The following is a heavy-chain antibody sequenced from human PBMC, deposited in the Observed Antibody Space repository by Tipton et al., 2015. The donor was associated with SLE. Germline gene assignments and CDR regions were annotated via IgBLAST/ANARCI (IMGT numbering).Heavy chain of an antibody. J-gene: IGHJ4*02. Sequence: GSLRLSCAASGFTFSSYVMSWVRQAPGKGLEWVSTISGGADSKYHTDSVKGRFTISRDNSKNTLYLQMSSLRVEDTAVYYCANMVATAYFDYWGQGTLVTVSS. CDR1: GFTFSSYV. V-gene: IGHV3-23*01. D-gene: IGHD5-12*01. CDR3: ANMVATAYFDY. CDR2: ISGGADSK.